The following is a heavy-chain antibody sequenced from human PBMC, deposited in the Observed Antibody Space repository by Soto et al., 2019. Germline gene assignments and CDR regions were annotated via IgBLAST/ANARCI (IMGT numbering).Heavy chain of an antibody. J-gene: IGHJ4*02. D-gene: IGHD3-10*01. CDR1: GGTFSSYA. Sequence: QVQLVQSGAEVKKPGSSVKVSCKASGGTFSSYAISWVRQAPGQGLEWMGGVIPIVGTANYAQKFQGRVTITADKSTSTAYMELSSLRSEDTAVYYCARRNYYGSGELDYWGQGTLVTVSS. V-gene: IGHV1-69*06. CDR3: ARRNYYGSGELDY. CDR2: VIPIVGTA.